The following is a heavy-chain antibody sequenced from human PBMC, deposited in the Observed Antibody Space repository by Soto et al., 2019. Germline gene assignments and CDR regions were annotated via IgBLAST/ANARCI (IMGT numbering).Heavy chain of an antibody. CDR1: GFSLSYNGKC. CDR3: ALMLKDDILTGYSVGYGMDV. Sequence: GSTLVYQKQTVTLTCTFCGFSLSYNGKCVSWIRQPPGKALEWLALIDWDDDKYYSTSLKTRLTISKDTSKNQVVLTMTNMDPVDTATYYFALMLKDDILTGYSVGYGMDVWGQGTTVTVSS. CDR2: IDWDDDK. V-gene: IGHV2-70*12. D-gene: IGHD3-9*01. J-gene: IGHJ6*02.